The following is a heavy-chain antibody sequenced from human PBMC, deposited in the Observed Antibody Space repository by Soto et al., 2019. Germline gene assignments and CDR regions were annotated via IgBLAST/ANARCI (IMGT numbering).Heavy chain of an antibody. D-gene: IGHD3-3*01. V-gene: IGHV1-18*01. CDR3: ARVYDFWSGYQTPFDY. CDR1: GFTFTSYG. Sequence: VAPVEVSCQASGFTFTSYGIRWVRQAPGQGLEWMGWISVYNGNTNYAQKLQGRVTMTTDTSTSTAYMELRSLRSDDTAVYYCARVYDFWSGYQTPFDYWGQGTLVTVSS. J-gene: IGHJ4*02. CDR2: ISVYNGNT.